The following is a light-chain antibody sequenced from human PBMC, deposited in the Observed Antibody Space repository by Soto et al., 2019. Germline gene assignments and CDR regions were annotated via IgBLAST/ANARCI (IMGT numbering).Light chain of an antibody. CDR1: SSDVGGDYNF. CDR3: SSYTRSSTYV. Sequence: QSVLTQPASVSGSPGQSIAISCTGTSSDVGGDYNFVSWYQQHPGKVPKLIIYDVTNRPSGVSNRFSGSKSGNTASLTINGLQAEDEADYYCSSYTRSSTYVFGTGTKVTVL. CDR2: DVT. V-gene: IGLV2-14*01. J-gene: IGLJ1*01.